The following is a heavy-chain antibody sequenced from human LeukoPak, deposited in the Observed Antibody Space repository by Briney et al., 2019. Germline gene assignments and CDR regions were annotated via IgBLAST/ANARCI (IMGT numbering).Heavy chain of an antibody. Sequence: GGSLRLSCAASGFTLSSYSMNWVRQAPGKGLEWVSYISSSSTIYYADSVKGRFTISRDNAKSSLFLQMNSLRAEDTAVYYCARVLHKRNYDSSVYYGYWGQGTLVTVSS. V-gene: IGHV3-48*01. J-gene: IGHJ4*02. CDR1: GFTLSSYS. D-gene: IGHD3-22*01. CDR2: ISSSSTI. CDR3: ARVLHKRNYDSSVYYGY.